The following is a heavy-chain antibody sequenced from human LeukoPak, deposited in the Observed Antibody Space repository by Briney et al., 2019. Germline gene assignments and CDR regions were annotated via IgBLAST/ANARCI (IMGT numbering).Heavy chain of an antibody. CDR1: GGSFSGYY. V-gene: IGHV4-34*01. Sequence: SETLSLTCAYYGGSFSGYYWSWIRQPPGKGLEWIGEINHSGSTDYNPSLKSRVTISVDTSKNQFSLKLSSVTAADTAVYYCARVARAYDSSGYYVYWGQGTLVTVSS. D-gene: IGHD3-22*01. CDR2: INHSGST. CDR3: ARVARAYDSSGYYVY. J-gene: IGHJ4*02.